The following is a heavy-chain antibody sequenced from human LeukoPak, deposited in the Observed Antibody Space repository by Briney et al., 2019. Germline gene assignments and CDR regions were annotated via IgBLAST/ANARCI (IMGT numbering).Heavy chain of an antibody. CDR3: TTTLGLWFGDPVGYFDY. CDR2: ISSSGSTI. D-gene: IGHD3-10*01. Sequence: GGSLRLSCAASGFTFSDYYMSWIRQAPGKGLEWVSYISSSGSTIYYADSVKGRFTISRDNAKNSLYLQMNSLRAEDTAVYYCTTTLGLWFGDPVGYFDYWGQGTLVTVSS. J-gene: IGHJ4*02. V-gene: IGHV3-11*01. CDR1: GFTFSDYY.